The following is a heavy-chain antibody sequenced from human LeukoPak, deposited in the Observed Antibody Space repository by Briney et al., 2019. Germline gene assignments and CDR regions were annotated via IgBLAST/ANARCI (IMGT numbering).Heavy chain of an antibody. CDR2: ISSSGTTI. CDR1: GFTFSSYE. J-gene: IGHJ3*02. V-gene: IGHV3-48*03. D-gene: IGHD4-17*01. CDR3: ARDSYGDYAGVCAFDI. Sequence: GGSLRLSCAASGFTFSSYETNWVRQAPGKGLECISYISSSGTTIYYADSVKGRFTISRDNAKNSLYLQMNSLRAEDTAVYYCARDSYGDYAGVCAFDIWGQGAMVTVSS.